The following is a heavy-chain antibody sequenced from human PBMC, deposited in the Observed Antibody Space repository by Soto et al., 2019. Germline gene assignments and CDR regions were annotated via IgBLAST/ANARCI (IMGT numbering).Heavy chain of an antibody. Sequence: QVQLVQSRAEVKKPGSSVKVSCKASGGTFSSYPINWVRQAPGQGLEWMGEIIPIFGTANYAQKFQGRVTITADEFTSTAYMELSSLRSDDTAVYYCASGYSYGGLDSWGQGPLVTVSS. CDR1: GGTFSSYP. D-gene: IGHD5-18*01. J-gene: IGHJ4*02. V-gene: IGHV1-69*01. CDR3: ASGYSYGGLDS. CDR2: IIPIFGTA.